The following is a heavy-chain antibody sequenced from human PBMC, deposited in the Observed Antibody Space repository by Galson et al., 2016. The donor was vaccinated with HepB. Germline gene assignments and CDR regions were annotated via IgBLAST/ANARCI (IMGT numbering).Heavy chain of an antibody. CDR3: VRDSWGRGVTPMDY. D-gene: IGHD4-23*01. J-gene: IGHJ4*02. V-gene: IGHV3-7*03. Sequence: SLRLSCAVSGFTFSDYWMSWVRQAPGKGLEWVANIRQDGSHKDYVKSVKGRFTTFRDNAKNLLFLDMKSLRVEDTAVYYCVRDSWGRGVTPMDYRGQGTLVTVSS. CDR2: IRQDGSHK. CDR1: GFTFSDYW.